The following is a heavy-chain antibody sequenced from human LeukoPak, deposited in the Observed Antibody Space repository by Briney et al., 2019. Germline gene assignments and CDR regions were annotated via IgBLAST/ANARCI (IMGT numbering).Heavy chain of an antibody. CDR3: ARQTYYDFWSGYYEFYY. CDR1: GYTFTSYG. D-gene: IGHD3-3*01. Sequence: GASVKVSCKASGYTFTSYGISWVRQAPGQGLEWMGWISAYNGNTNYAQELQGRVTMTTDTSTSTAYMELRSLRSDDTAVYYCARQTYYDFWSGYYEFYYWGQGTLVTVSS. J-gene: IGHJ4*02. CDR2: ISAYNGNT. V-gene: IGHV1-18*01.